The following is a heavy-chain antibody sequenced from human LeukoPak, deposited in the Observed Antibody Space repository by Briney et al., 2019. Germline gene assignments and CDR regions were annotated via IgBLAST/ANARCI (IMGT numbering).Heavy chain of an antibody. D-gene: IGHD5-24*01. CDR1: VYTFTSYG. CDR2: ISAYNGNT. Sequence: GASVKVPCKASVYTFTSYGIGWVGRAPGQGLGWMGWISAYNGNTNYAQKLQGRVTMTTDTSTSTAYMELRSLRSDDTAVYYCAREGGKRWLLSPFDYWGQGTLVTVSS. J-gene: IGHJ4*02. V-gene: IGHV1-18*01. CDR3: AREGGKRWLLSPFDY.